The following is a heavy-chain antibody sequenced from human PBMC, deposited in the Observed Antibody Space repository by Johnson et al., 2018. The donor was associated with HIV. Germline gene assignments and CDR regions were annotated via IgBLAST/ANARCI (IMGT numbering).Heavy chain of an antibody. CDR3: AGDSGLLLGSQGGFSAFDI. V-gene: IGHV3-49*03. Sequence: MQLVESGGGVVQPGRSLRLSCAASGFTFGDYALSWFRQAPGKGLEWLVFIRSNAYGGATEYAASVKGRFTISRDNSKNTLYLQMNSLRAEDTAVYYCAGDSGLLLGSQGGFSAFDIWGQGTMVTVSS. CDR1: GFTFGDYA. J-gene: IGHJ3*02. CDR2: IRSNAYGGAT. D-gene: IGHD3-10*01.